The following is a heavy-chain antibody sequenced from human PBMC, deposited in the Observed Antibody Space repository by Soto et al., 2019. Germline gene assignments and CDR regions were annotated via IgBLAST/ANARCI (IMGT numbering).Heavy chain of an antibody. D-gene: IGHD1-7*01. J-gene: IGHJ5*02. CDR1: GYSFTSFC. Sequence: PGESLKIFCRASGYSFTSFCIIWVRQLAGRSLEWMGRINTSYSYTDYDPFIQAHNIITTDQSPSTDYLQFTTLNASDNGMYICAPPQRGTDCLDLWGQGTLVTVSS. CDR2: INTSYSYT. V-gene: IGHV5-10-1*01. CDR3: APPQRGTDCLDL.